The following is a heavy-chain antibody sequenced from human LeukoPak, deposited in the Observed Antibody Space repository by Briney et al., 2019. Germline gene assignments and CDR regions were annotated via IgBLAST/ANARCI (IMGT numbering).Heavy chain of an antibody. CDR3: ARDNFAGANWFYR. CDR1: GGTFSSHA. V-gene: IGHV1-69*05. D-gene: IGHD1-1*01. Sequence: ASVKVSCKASGGTFSSHAISWVRQAPGQGLEWMGGIIPIFGTANYAQKFQGRVTITTDESTSTAYMELSSQRSEDTAVYYCARDNFAGANWFYRWGQGTLVTVSS. CDR2: IIPIFGTA. J-gene: IGHJ5*02.